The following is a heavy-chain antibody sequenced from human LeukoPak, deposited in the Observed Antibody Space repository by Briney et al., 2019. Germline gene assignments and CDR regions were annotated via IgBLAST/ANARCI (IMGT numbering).Heavy chain of an antibody. V-gene: IGHV4-39*01. CDR1: GGSISSSSYY. Sequence: SETLSLTCTVSGGSISSSSYYWGWIRQPPGKGLEWIGNIYYSGSTYYNPSLKSRVTISVDTSKNQFSLKLSSVTAADTAVYYCARHTFYYYDSSGYYERPFDYWGQGTLVTVSS. CDR2: IYYSGST. CDR3: ARHTFYYYDSSGYYERPFDY. D-gene: IGHD3-22*01. J-gene: IGHJ4*02.